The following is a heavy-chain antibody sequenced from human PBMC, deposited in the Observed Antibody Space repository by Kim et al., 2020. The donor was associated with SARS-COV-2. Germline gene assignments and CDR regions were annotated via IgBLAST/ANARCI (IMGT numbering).Heavy chain of an antibody. Sequence: SETLSLTCTVSGDSITNYYWSWIRQPPGKGLEWIGYIYNSGSTDYNPSLKSRVTIFIDTSKSQFSLRLSSVTAADTALYFFSRMPYGGFDYWGQGTLVT. D-gene: IGHD2-15*01. CDR2: IYNSGST. J-gene: IGHJ4*02. CDR1: GDSITNYY. CDR3: SRMPYGGFDY. V-gene: IGHV4-59*13.